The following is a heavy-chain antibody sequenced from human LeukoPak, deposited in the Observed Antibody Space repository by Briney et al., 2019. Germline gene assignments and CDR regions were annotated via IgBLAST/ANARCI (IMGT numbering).Heavy chain of an antibody. CDR1: GDTFTGYY. V-gene: IGHV1-2*02. Sequence: ASVKVSCKASGDTFTGYYMHWVRQAPGQGLEWMGWINPNSGGTNYAQKFQGRVTMTRDTSISTAYMELSRLRSDDTAVYYCALISSSWYAVDYWGQGTLVTVSS. D-gene: IGHD6-13*01. CDR2: INPNSGGT. J-gene: IGHJ4*02. CDR3: ALISSSWYAVDY.